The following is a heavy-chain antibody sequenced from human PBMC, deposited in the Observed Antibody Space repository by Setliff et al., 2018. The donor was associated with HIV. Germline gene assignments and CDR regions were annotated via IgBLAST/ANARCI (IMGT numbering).Heavy chain of an antibody. CDR3: ASIELAAMVPVDY. D-gene: IGHD5-18*01. Sequence: QPGGSLRLSCVASGITVSGIYMTWVRQAPGKGLEWVSVINGGTTTYYADSVKGRFTISRDNAKNSLFLQMNSLRAEDTAVYYCASIELAAMVPVDYWGQGTLVTVSS. CDR2: INGGTTT. J-gene: IGHJ4*02. V-gene: IGHV3-66*01. CDR1: GITVSGIY.